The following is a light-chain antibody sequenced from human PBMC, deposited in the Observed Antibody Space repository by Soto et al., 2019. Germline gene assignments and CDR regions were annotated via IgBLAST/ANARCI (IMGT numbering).Light chain of an antibody. CDR2: EVS. V-gene: IGLV2-8*01. CDR1: ISDVGGYNY. J-gene: IGLJ2*01. CDR3: GSYAGFNNYVA. Sequence: QSVLTQPPSASGSPGQSVTISCTGTISDVGGYNYVSWYQQHPGKAPKLMIYEVSERPSGVPDRFSGSKSGNTASLTVSGFQAEDQADYYCGSYAGFNNYVAFGGGTQLTVL.